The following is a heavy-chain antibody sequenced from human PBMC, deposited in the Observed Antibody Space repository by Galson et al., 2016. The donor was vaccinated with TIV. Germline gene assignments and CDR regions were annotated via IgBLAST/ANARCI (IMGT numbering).Heavy chain of an antibody. Sequence: LVKPTQTLTLTCTFSGFSLTAPGMCVSWIRQPPGKGLEWIGSIYDSGTTYYNPSLESRVTISIETSKNHFSLRLRSVTAADTALYYCVRQGGDTMVRGVIRDWFDPWGQGTLVTVSS. D-gene: IGHD3-10*01. CDR1: GFSLTAPGMC. V-gene: IGHV4-30-2*03. CDR3: VRQGGDTMVRGVIRDWFDP. J-gene: IGHJ5*02. CDR2: IYDSGTT.